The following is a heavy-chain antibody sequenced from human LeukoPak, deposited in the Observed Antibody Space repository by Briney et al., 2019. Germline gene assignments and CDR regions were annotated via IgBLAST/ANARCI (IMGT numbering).Heavy chain of an antibody. D-gene: IGHD3-16*01. J-gene: IGHJ4*02. CDR2: ISTYNGKT. V-gene: IGHV1-18*01. Sequence: GASVTVSCKASGYTFTIYGISWVRQAPGQGLQWVGWISTYNGKTKYAQKVQDRVTFTPDTSTTTAYMELRSLKSDDPAMCYFVRESGGRGEYWGRGTLVTVSS. CDR3: VRESGGRGEY. CDR1: GYTFTIYG.